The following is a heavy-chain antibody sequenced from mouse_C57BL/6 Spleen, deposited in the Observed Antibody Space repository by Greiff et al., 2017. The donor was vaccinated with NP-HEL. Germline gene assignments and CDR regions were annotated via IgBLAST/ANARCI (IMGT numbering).Heavy chain of an antibody. CDR1: GFTFSSYT. V-gene: IGHV5-9*01. Sequence: EVMLVESGGGLVKPGGSLKLSCAASGFTFSSYTMSWVRQTPEKRLEWVATISGGGGNTYYPDSVKGRFTLSRDNAKNTLYLQMSSLRSEDTALDYCARRGSSSYAMDYWGQGTSVTVSS. CDR2: ISGGGGNT. CDR3: ARRGSSSYAMDY. J-gene: IGHJ4*01. D-gene: IGHD1-1*01.